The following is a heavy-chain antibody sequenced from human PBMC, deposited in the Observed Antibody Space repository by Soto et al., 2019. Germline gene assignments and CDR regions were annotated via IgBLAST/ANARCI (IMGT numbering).Heavy chain of an antibody. CDR3: GDIGYCFGARCPP. V-gene: IGHV3-30-3*01. D-gene: IGHD2-15*01. CDR1: GFTFSSYA. CDR2: ISYDGSNK. Sequence: GGSLRLSCAASGFTFSSYAMHWVRQAPGKGLEWVAVISYDGSNKYYADSVKGRFTISRDNSKNTLYLQMKSLRAEDTAVYYCGDIGYCFGARCPPWGQGTLVTVSS. J-gene: IGHJ5*02.